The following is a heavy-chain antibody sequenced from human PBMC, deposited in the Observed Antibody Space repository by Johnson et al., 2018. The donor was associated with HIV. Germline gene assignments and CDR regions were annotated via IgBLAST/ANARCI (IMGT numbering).Heavy chain of an antibody. D-gene: IGHD2-21*01. CDR1: GFTFSSYA. CDR2: ISYDGSDK. V-gene: IGHV3-30*04. Sequence: QVQLVESGGGVVQPGRSLRLSCAASGFTFSSYAMHWVRQAPAKGLQWVAVISYDGSDKDYADSVKGRFTISRDSSKNTLYPQMNSLRVEDTAVYYCAKGPQGIATPDAFDIWGQGTMVTVSS. CDR3: AKGPQGIATPDAFDI. J-gene: IGHJ3*02.